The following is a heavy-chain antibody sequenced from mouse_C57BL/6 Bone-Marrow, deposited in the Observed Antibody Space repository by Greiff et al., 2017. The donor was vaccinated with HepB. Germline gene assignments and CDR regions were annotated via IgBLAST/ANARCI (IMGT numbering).Heavy chain of an antibody. J-gene: IGHJ3*01. CDR2: ISSGGDYI. D-gene: IGHD1-3*01. V-gene: IGHV5-9-1*02. Sequence: EVKLMESGEGLVKPGGSLKLSCAASGFTFSSYAMSWVRQTPEKRLEWVAYISSGGDYIYYADTVKGRFTISRDNARNTLYLQMSSLKSEDTAMYYCTREGGDGPLKTVAWFAYGGQGTLVTVSA. CDR1: GFTFSSYA. CDR3: TREGGDGPLKTVAWFAY.